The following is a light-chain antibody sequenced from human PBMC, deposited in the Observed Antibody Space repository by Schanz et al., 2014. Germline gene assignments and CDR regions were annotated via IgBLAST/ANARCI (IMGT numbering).Light chain of an antibody. CDR3: SSFTTSSTQV. CDR2: DVS. V-gene: IGLV2-14*03. J-gene: IGLJ3*02. Sequence: QSVLTQPPSASGSPGQSVTISCTGTSSDVGAYNYVSWYQQHPGKAPKLMIYDVSNRPSGVSNRFSGSKSGNTASLTVSGLQAEDEADYYCSSFTTSSTQVFGGGTKLTVL. CDR1: SSDVGAYNY.